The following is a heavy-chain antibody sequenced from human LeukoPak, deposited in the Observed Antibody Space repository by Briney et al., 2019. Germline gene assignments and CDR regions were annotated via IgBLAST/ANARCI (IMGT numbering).Heavy chain of an antibody. J-gene: IGHJ4*02. V-gene: IGHV3-33*01. CDR2: IWFDGSNK. CDR1: GLTFSSYG. Sequence: PGRSLRLSCAASGLTFSSYGMHWVRQAPGKGLEWVAVIWFDGSNKYYADSVKGRFTISRDNSKNTLYLQMNSLRAEDTAVYYCARHSQHHSSASEYCGQGTLVTVSS. CDR3: ARHSQHHSSASEY. D-gene: IGHD6-19*01.